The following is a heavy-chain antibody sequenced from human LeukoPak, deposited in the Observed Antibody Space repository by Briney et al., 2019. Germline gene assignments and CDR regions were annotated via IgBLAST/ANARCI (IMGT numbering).Heavy chain of an antibody. Sequence: ASVTVSYKSSVCIFTYYHIHWVRQAPAPGHAGMGWMAPNSGDMRYAQTIQGRVTLTRDTSISAGYLGLSRLTSEDTAVYYCARWRRISGFGVIDLWGQGTLVTVSS. D-gene: IGHD3-3*01. CDR1: VCIFTYYH. CDR2: MAPNSGDM. CDR3: ARWRRISGFGVIDL. V-gene: IGHV1-2*02. J-gene: IGHJ5*02.